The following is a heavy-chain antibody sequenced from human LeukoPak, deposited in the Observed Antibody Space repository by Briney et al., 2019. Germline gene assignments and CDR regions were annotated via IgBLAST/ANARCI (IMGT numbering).Heavy chain of an antibody. CDR1: GFTFSSSA. D-gene: IGHD3-3*01. CDR2: ISGSGGST. Sequence: PGGSLRLSCSASGFTFSSSAMSWVRQAPGKGLEWVSAISGSGGSTYYADSVKGRFTISRDNSKNTLYLQMNSLRAEDTAVYYCAPTQYYDFWSGYYGYFFDYWGQGTLVTVSS. V-gene: IGHV3-23*01. J-gene: IGHJ4*02. CDR3: APTQYYDFWSGYYGYFFDY.